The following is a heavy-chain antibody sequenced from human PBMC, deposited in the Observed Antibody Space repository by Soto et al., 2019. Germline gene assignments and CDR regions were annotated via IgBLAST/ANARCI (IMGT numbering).Heavy chain of an antibody. CDR3: ASSRSSSSPGNFDY. CDR1: GYTFTSYD. D-gene: IGHD6-6*01. V-gene: IGHV1-8*01. CDR2: MNPNSGNT. Sequence: VASVKVSCKASGYTFTSYDINWVRQATGQGLEWMGWMNPNSGNTGYSHKFQGRVSMTRNTSISTAYMELSSLRSEDTAVYYCASSRSSSSPGNFDYWGQGSLVTVSS. J-gene: IGHJ4*02.